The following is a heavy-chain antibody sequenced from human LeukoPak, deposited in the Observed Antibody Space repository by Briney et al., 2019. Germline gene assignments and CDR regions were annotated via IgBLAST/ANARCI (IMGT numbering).Heavy chain of an antibody. V-gene: IGHV4-39*01. J-gene: IGHJ6*03. D-gene: IGHD6-6*01. CDR3: ARSSTLEYSSSWYYYYMDF. CDR2: LYNTGSP. Sequence: SETLSLTCTVSGGSISSTSYYWGWIRQPPGKGLEWIGTLYNTGSPYYNPSLKSRVTISVDTSKNQFSLKLSSVTAADTAIYYCARSSTLEYSSSWYYYYMDFWGKGTTVTVSS. CDR1: GGSISSTSYY.